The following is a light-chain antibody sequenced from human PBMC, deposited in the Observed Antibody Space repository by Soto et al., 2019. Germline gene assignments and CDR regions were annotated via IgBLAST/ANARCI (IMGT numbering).Light chain of an antibody. CDR2: DAS. V-gene: IGKV3-11*01. CDR3: QQHSNLVT. Sequence: EIVLTQSPATLSLSPGERATLSCMASQSVSNYLAWYQHKPGQAPRLLSYDASNRATGIPARFSGSGSGTDFTLTISSLEPEDFAVYYCQQHSNLVTFGQGTRLEIK. J-gene: IGKJ5*01. CDR1: QSVSNY.